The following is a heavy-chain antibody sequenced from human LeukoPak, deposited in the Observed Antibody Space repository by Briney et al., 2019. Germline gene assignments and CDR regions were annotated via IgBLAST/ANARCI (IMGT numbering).Heavy chain of an antibody. V-gene: IGHV1-69*02. D-gene: IGHD6-19*01. CDR3: AAERDSSGGIDY. CDR2: IIPILGIA. CDR1: GGTFSSYT. J-gene: IGHJ4*02. Sequence: ASVKVSCKASGGTFSSYTISWVRQAPGQGLEWMGRIIPILGIANYAQKFQERVTITRDMSTSTAYMELSSLRSEDTAVYYCAAERDSSGGIDYWGQGTLVTVSS.